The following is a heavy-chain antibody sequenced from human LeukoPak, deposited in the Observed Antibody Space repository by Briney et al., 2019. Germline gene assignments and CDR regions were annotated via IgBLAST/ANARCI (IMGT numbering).Heavy chain of an antibody. D-gene: IGHD6-13*01. V-gene: IGHV1-8*02. J-gene: IGHJ4*02. Sequence: GASVKVSCKASGYTFTSYYMHWVRQATGQGLEWMGWMNPNSGNTGYAQKFQGRVTMTRNTSISTAYMELSSLRSEDTAVYYCARALFIAAAGNIGLGYWGQGTLVTVSS. CDR1: GYTFTSYY. CDR3: ARALFIAAAGNIGLGY. CDR2: MNPNSGNT.